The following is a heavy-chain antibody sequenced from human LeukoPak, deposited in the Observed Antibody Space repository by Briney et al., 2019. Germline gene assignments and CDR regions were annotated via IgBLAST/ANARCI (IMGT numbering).Heavy chain of an antibody. CDR1: GGSISSYY. CDR3: ARLRQLDADRYFDY. V-gene: IGHV4-4*09. D-gene: IGHD6-6*01. CDR2: IYTSGST. Sequence: SETLSLTCTVSGGSISSYYWSWIRQPPGKGLEWIGHIYTSGSTNYNPSLKRRVTISVDTSKNQFSLKLSSVTAADTAVYYCARLRQLDADRYFDYWGQGTLVTVSS. J-gene: IGHJ4*02.